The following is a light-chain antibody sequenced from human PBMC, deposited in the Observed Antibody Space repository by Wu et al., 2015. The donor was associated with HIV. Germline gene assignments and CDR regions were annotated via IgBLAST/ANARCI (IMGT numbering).Light chain of an antibody. CDR1: QSVSSN. V-gene: IGKV3-15*01. J-gene: IGKJ4*01. CDR3: HQYNNWPPLT. Sequence: ETVMTQFPATLSVSLGQRATLSCRASQSVSSNLAWYQQKPGQAPRLLIYGASTRATGIPARFSGSGSGTEFTLTISSMQSEDFAVYYCHQYNNWPPLTFGGGTNVEMK. CDR2: GAS.